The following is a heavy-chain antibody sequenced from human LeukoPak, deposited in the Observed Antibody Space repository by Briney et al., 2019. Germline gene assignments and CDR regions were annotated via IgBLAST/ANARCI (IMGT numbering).Heavy chain of an antibody. CDR3: ARVSGLSYFDF. D-gene: IGHD1-26*01. CDR2: INPNGGST. J-gene: IGHJ4*02. Sequence: ASVKVSCKASGYTFANYYIHWVRQAPGQGLEWIGVINPNGGSTTYAQRFQGRVTMTTDTSTSTVYMELSSLESEDTALYYCARVSGLSYFDFLGQGTLVTVSS. CDR1: GYTFANYY. V-gene: IGHV1-46*01.